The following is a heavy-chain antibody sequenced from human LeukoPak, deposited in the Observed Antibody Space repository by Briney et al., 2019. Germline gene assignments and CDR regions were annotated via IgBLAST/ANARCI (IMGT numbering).Heavy chain of an antibody. CDR3: ARYGDYANWFDP. CDR2: IKQDGSEK. J-gene: IGHJ5*02. CDR1: GFTFNGYW. D-gene: IGHD4-17*01. Sequence: PGGSLRLSCAASGFTFNGYWMSWVRQAPGKGLEWVANIKQDGSEKYYVDSVRGRLTISRDNAENSLFLQMNSLRAEDTAVYYCARYGDYANWFDPWGQGTLVTVSS. V-gene: IGHV3-7*01.